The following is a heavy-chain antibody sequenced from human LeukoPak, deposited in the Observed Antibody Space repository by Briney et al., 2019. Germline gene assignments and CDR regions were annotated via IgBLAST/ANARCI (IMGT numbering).Heavy chain of an antibody. D-gene: IGHD3-16*01. CDR2: ISSSGSTI. J-gene: IGHJ4*02. V-gene: IGHV3-11*04. Sequence: GGSLRLSCAASGFTFSDYYMSWIRQAPGKGLEWVSYISSSGSTIYYADSVKGRFTISRDNAKNSLYLQMNSLRAEDTAVYYCARNSYDYVWGSYDRTSADYWGQGTLVTVSS. CDR3: ARNSYDYVWGSYDRTSADY. CDR1: GFTFSDYY.